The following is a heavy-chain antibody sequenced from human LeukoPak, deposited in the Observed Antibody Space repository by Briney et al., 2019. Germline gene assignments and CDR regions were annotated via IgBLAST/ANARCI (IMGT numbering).Heavy chain of an antibody. CDR2: MNPNSGNT. CDR3: ATIAVAGTILDYGMDV. D-gene: IGHD6-19*01. Sequence: ASVKVSCEASGYTFTSYDINWVRQATGQGLEWMGWMNPNSGNTGYAQNFQGRVTMTRNTSISTAYMELSSLRSEDTAVYYCATIAVAGTILDYGMDVWGQGTTVTVSS. V-gene: IGHV1-8*01. CDR1: GYTFTSYD. J-gene: IGHJ6*02.